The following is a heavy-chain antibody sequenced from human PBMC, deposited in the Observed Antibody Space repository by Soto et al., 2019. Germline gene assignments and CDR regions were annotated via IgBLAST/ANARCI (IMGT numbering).Heavy chain of an antibody. CDR2: INSDGSST. V-gene: IGHV3-74*01. CDR1: GFTFSSYW. Sequence: EVQLVESGGGLVQPGGSLRLSCAASGFTFSSYWMHWVRQAPGKGLVWVSRINSDGSSTSYADSVKGRFTISRDNAKNTLYLQMNSLRAEDTAVYYCARDAKIAYCGGDCYSDWFDPWGKGTLVTVSS. CDR3: ARDAKIAYCGGDCYSDWFDP. D-gene: IGHD2-21*01. J-gene: IGHJ5*02.